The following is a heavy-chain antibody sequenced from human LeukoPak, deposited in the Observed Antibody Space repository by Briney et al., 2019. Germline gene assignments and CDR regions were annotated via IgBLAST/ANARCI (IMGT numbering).Heavy chain of an antibody. V-gene: IGHV4-61*01. CDR3: ARDIYSSSWTAPYS. J-gene: IGHJ4*02. D-gene: IGHD6-13*01. Sequence: SETLSLTCTVSGGSVSSGNYYWSWIRQPPGKELEWFGYIYYSGSTNYNPSLKSRVTISVDTSKNQFSLKLTSVTAADTAVYYCARDIYSSSWTAPYSWGQGTLSPSPQ. CDR2: IYYSGST. CDR1: GGSVSSGNYY.